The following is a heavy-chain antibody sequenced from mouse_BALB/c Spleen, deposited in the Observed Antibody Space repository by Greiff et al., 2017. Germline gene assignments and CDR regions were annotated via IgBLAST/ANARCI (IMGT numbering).Heavy chain of an antibody. CDR3: TRNSGNTMDY. Sequence: VHLVESGPGLVAPSQSLSITCTVSGFSLSRYSVPWVRQPPGKGLEWLGMIWGGGSTDYNSALKSRLSISKNNSKSQVFLKMNSLQTDDTSMYYCTRNSGNTMDYWGQGTSVTVSS. V-gene: IGHV2-6-4*01. J-gene: IGHJ4*01. CDR1: GFSLSRYS. D-gene: IGHD3-1*01. CDR2: IWGGGST.